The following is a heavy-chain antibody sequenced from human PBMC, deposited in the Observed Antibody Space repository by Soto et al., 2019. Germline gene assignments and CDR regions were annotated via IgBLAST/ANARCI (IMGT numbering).Heavy chain of an antibody. CDR1: SDSISSYY. D-gene: IGHD6-19*01. CDR2: TDYSGNT. J-gene: IGHJ4*02. V-gene: IGHV4-59*08. Sequence: QVQLQESGPGLVRLSETLSLTCTVSSDSISSYYWIWIRQSPGKGLEWIGYTDYSGNTNYNPSLKSRVTISGDTSKSQFSLRLSSVTAADTAVYYCARAVGDPLYYLDYWGQGTLVTVSS. CDR3: ARAVGDPLYYLDY.